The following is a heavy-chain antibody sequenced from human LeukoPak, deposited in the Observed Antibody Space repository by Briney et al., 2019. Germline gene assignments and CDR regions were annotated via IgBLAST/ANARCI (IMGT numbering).Heavy chain of an antibody. CDR3: ARLADFWSGLDPYYYYDMDV. V-gene: IGHV3-30*03. J-gene: IGHJ6*02. D-gene: IGHD3-3*01. CDR2: ISYDGSNK. CDR1: GFTFSSYG. Sequence: PGGSLRLSCAASGFTFSSYGMHWVRQAPGKGLEWVAVISYDGSNKYYADSVKGRFTISRDNSKNTLYLQMNSLRAEDTAVYYCARLADFWSGLDPYYYYDMDVWGQGTTVTVSS.